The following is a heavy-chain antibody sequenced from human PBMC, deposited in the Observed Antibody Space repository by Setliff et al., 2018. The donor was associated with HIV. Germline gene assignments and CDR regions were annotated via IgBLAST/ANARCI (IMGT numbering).Heavy chain of an antibody. D-gene: IGHD2-15*01. CDR3: ARARRAGSGPKYFQH. CDR2: INHSGST. Sequence: SETLSLTCAVYGGSFNGYYWSWIRQPPGKGLEWIGEINHSGSTNYNPSLKSRVTMPVDKSKNQFSLRLSSVTAADTTVYYCARARRAGSGPKYFQHWGQGTLVTVSS. CDR1: GGSFNGYY. J-gene: IGHJ1*01. V-gene: IGHV4-34*01.